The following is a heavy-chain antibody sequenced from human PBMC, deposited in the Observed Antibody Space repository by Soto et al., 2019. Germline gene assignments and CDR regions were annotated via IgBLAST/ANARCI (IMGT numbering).Heavy chain of an antibody. J-gene: IGHJ5*02. CDR3: ARSDSSWYGNWFDP. V-gene: IGHV4-59*12. CDR1: GGSISNYY. D-gene: IGHD6-13*01. CDR2: IHYSGST. Sequence: SETLSLTCTVSGGSISNYYWSWIRQPPGKGLEWIGYIHYSGSTNYSPSLKSRVTISVDTSKNQFSLKLSSVTAADTAVYYCARSDSSWYGNWFDPWGQGTLVTVSS.